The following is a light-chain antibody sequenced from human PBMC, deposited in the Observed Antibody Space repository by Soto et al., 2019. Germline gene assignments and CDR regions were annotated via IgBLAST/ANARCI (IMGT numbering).Light chain of an antibody. J-gene: IGKJ4*01. V-gene: IGKV3-11*01. CDR3: QQRSNWPPLT. CDR2: DAS. Sequence: EIVLTQSPATLYLSPGERATLSCRASQSVSSYLAWYQQKPGQAPRLLIYDASNRATGIPARFSGSGSGTDFTLTISSLEPEDFAVYYCQQRSNWPPLTCGGGTKVELK. CDR1: QSVSSY.